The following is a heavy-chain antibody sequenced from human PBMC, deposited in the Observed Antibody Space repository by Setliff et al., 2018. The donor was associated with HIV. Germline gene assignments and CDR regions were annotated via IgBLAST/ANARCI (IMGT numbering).Heavy chain of an antibody. J-gene: IGHJ3*02. CDR3: ARAVTPNYFGLSADLRGGFDI. Sequence: LSLTCTVSGGSISSGIYYWSWIRQPAGKGLEWIGRIYSTGPTNYNPSLKGRVTISVDTSKNQFSLKLSSVIAADTAVYYCARAVTPNYFGLSADLRGGFDIWGQGTVVTVSS. D-gene: IGHD3-10*01. CDR1: GGSISSGIYY. CDR2: IYSTGPT. V-gene: IGHV4-61*02.